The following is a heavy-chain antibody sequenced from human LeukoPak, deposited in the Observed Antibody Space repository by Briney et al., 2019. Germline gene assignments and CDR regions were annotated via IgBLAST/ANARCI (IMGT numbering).Heavy chain of an antibody. J-gene: IGHJ4*02. CDR3: ARDVLEAYYFDY. D-gene: IGHD1-1*01. CDR1: GGSISSGDYY. V-gene: IGHV4-30-4*08. Sequence: SQTPSLTCTVSGGSISSGDYYWSWIRQPPGKGLEWIGYIYYSGSTYYNPSLKSRVTISVDTSKNQFSLKLSSVTAADTAVYYCARDVLEAYYFDYWGQGTLVTVSS. CDR2: IYYSGST.